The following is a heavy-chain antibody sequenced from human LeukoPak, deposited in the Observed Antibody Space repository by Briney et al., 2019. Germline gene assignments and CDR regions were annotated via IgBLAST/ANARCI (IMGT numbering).Heavy chain of an antibody. CDR2: INHSGST. J-gene: IGHJ4*02. CDR3: ASAYYDILGGHFDY. D-gene: IGHD3-9*01. V-gene: IGHV4-34*01. CDR1: GGSFSGYY. Sequence: SETLSLTCAVYGGSFSGYYWSWIRQPPGKGLEWIGEINHSGSTNYNPSLKSRVTISVDTSKNQFSLKLSSVTAADTAVYYCASAYYDILGGHFDYWGQGTLVTVSS.